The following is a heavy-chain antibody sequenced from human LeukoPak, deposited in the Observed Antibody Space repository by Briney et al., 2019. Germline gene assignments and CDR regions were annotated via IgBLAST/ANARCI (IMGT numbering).Heavy chain of an antibody. CDR1: GFTFSSYA. V-gene: IGHV3-30-3*01. CDR3: AKGTYFDWLSHFDY. CDR2: ISYDGTNK. D-gene: IGHD3-9*01. J-gene: IGHJ4*02. Sequence: GGSLRLSCAASGFTFSSYAMHWVRQAPGKGLEWVAVISYDGTNKYYADSVKGRFTISRDNAKNSLYLEMNSLRAEDTALYYCAKGTYFDWLSHFDYWGQGTLVTVSS.